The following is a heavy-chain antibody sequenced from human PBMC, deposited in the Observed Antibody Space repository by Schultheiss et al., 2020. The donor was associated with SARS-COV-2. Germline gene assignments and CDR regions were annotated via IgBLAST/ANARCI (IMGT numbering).Heavy chain of an antibody. V-gene: IGHV3-23*01. CDR1: GFTFSYYY. CDR2: ISGSGGST. D-gene: IGHD6-13*01. CDR3: AKDSSSWYSDYFQH. J-gene: IGHJ1*01. Sequence: GESLKISCAASGFTFSYYYMDWVRQAPGKGLEWVSAISGSGGSTYYADSVKGRFTISRDNSKNTLYLQMNSLRAEDTAVYYCAKDSSSWYSDYFQHWGQGTLVTVSS.